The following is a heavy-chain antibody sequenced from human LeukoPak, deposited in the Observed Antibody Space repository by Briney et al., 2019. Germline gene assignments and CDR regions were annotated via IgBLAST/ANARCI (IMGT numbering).Heavy chain of an antibody. CDR2: IYYSGST. Sequence: SETLSLTCTVSGGSISSGGYYWSWIRQHPGKGLEWIGYIYYSGSTYYNPSLKSRVTISVDTSKNQFSLKLSSVTAADTAVYYCARGSYAGLLRDAFDIWGQGTMVTVSS. CDR1: GGSISSGGYY. D-gene: IGHD3-16*01. J-gene: IGHJ3*02. CDR3: ARGSYAGLLRDAFDI. V-gene: IGHV4-31*03.